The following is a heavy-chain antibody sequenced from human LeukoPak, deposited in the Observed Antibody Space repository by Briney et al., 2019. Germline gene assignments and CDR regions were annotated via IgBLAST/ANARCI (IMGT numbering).Heavy chain of an antibody. D-gene: IGHD2-15*01. CDR1: GYTFTSYY. J-gene: IGHJ5*02. Sequence: ASVKVSCKASGYTFTSYYMHWVRQAPGQGLEWMGIINPSGGSTSYAQKFQGRVTMTRDTSTSTVYMELSSPRSEDTAVYYCARPRGYCSGGSCYPNWFDPWGQGTLVTVSS. V-gene: IGHV1-46*01. CDR3: ARPRGYCSGGSCYPNWFDP. CDR2: INPSGGST.